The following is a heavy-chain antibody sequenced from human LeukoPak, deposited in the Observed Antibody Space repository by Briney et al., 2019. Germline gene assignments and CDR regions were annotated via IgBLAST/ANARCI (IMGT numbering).Heavy chain of an antibody. CDR2: IIPIFGTA. Sequence: SVKVSFKGSGGTFSSYAISWVRQGPGQGLEWMGGIIPIFGTANYAQKFQGRVTITTDESTSTAYMELSSLRSEDTAVYYCARSPVAGTTLVPDYWGQGTLVTVSS. CDR3: ARSPVAGTTLVPDY. V-gene: IGHV1-69*05. J-gene: IGHJ4*02. D-gene: IGHD1-7*01. CDR1: GGTFSSYA.